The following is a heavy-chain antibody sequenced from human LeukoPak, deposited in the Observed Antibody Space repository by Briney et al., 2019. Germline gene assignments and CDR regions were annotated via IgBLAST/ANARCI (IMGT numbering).Heavy chain of an antibody. V-gene: IGHV1-18*01. CDR1: GYTFTSYG. CDR2: ISTYNGNT. CDR3: ARELGYYGSGSYFPGDY. Sequence: ASVKVSCKASGYTFTSYGINWVRQAPGQGLEWMGWISTYNGNTNYAQKLQGRVTMTTDTSTNTAYMELRSLRSDDTAVYYCARELGYYGSGSYFPGDYWGQGTLVTVSS. J-gene: IGHJ4*02. D-gene: IGHD3-10*01.